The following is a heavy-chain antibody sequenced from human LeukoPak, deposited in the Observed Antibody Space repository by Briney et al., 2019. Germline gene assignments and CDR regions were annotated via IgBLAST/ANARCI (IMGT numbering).Heavy chain of an antibody. CDR1: VGSTCSDTYF. Sequence: SETLCLTCTVSVGSTCSDTYFWSWVRQPAGWGLEWIGRMFSRGRSDYNTSLQSRVTISIDTSKIQSSLNLSSVTAADTAIYYCARRLASRYPPIPFDYWGQGTQVTVSS. V-gene: IGHV4-61*02. CDR2: MFSRGRS. CDR3: ARRLASRYPPIPFDY. J-gene: IGHJ4*02. D-gene: IGHD3-3*01.